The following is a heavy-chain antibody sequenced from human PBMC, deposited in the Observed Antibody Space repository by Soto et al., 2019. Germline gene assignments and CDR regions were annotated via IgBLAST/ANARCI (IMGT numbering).Heavy chain of an antibody. V-gene: IGHV3-48*02. CDR2: ISSRSYTI. CDR3: ARGGSSSDNGMDV. J-gene: IGHJ6*02. D-gene: IGHD6-6*01. CDR1: GFSFSTYS. Sequence: EVQLVESGGGLVQPGGSLRLSCAASGFSFSTYSMNWVRQAPGKGLEWVSYISSRSYTIYYIDSVKGRFTISRDNAKSSLYLQMNSLRDEDTAVYYCARGGSSSDNGMDVWGPGTTVTVSS.